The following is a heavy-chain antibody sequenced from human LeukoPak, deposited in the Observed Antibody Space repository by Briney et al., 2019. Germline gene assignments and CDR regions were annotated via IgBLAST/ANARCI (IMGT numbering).Heavy chain of an antibody. V-gene: IGHV1-2*06. J-gene: IGHJ4*02. CDR1: GYTLTGYY. CDR2: INPNSGGT. CDR3: ARLSITAAATIG. D-gene: IGHD1-26*01. Sequence: ASVKVSCKASGYTLTGYYMHWVRQAPGQGLEWMGRINPNSGGTNYAQKFQDRVTMTRDTSISTTYMELSRLRPDDTAVYYCARLSITAAATIGWGQGTLVTVSS.